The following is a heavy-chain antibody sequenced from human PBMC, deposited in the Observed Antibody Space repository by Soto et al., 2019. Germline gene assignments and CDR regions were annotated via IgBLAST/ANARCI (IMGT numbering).Heavy chain of an antibody. Sequence: GGSLRLSCAASGVTFRTYGMNWVRQVPGKGLEWISYISSGSSTIYYSNSVEGRFTISRDNAKNSLYLHMNSLRAEDTALYYCASGRPVDYWGQGTLVTVSS. CDR3: ASGRPVDY. CDR1: GVTFRTYG. CDR2: ISSGSSTI. V-gene: IGHV3-48*01. D-gene: IGHD6-6*01. J-gene: IGHJ4*02.